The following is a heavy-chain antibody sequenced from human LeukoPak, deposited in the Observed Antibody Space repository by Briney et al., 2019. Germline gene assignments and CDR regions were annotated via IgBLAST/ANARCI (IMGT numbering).Heavy chain of an antibody. D-gene: IGHD3-22*01. CDR2: INPNSGGT. V-gene: IGHV1-2*06. CDR3: ARDYYDSSGFLWY. CDR1: GYTFTGYY. Sequence: GASVKVSCKASGYTFTGYYMHWVRQAPGQGLEWMGRINPNSGGTNYAQKFQGRVTMTRDTSISTAYMELSRQRSDDTAVYYCARDYYDSSGFLWYWGQGTLVTVSS. J-gene: IGHJ4*02.